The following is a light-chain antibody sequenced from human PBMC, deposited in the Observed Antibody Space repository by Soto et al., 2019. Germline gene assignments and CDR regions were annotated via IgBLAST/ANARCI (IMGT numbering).Light chain of an antibody. CDR3: QQYNNWYI. Sequence: EIVMTQSPATLSVSPGERATLSCRASQSVGRNLAWYQQKPGQAPRLLIYGASTRATGIPARFSGSGSGIEFTLTISSLQSEDFAVYYCQQYNNWYIFGQGTKLEIK. J-gene: IGKJ2*01. CDR1: QSVGRN. V-gene: IGKV3-15*01. CDR2: GAS.